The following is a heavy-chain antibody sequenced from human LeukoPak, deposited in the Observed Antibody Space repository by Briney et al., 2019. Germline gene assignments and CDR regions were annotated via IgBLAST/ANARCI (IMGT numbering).Heavy chain of an antibody. Sequence: MSSETLSLTCAVYGGSFSGYYWSWLRQPPGKGLEWIGEINHRGSTNYNPSLKSRVTISVDTSKNQFSLKLSSVTAADTAVYYCARGWYYDYVWGSYRPYFDYWGQGTLVTVSS. D-gene: IGHD3-16*02. CDR3: ARGWYYDYVWGSYRPYFDY. V-gene: IGHV4-34*01. CDR1: GGSFSGYY. CDR2: INHRGST. J-gene: IGHJ4*02.